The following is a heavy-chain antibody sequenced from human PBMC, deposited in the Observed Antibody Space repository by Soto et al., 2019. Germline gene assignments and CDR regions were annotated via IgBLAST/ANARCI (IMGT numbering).Heavy chain of an antibody. CDR3: ARAPNRGYYHDSSGYYYTEYFQH. CDR1: GFTFSSYS. D-gene: IGHD3-22*01. CDR2: ISSSSSYI. Sequence: GGSLRLSCAASGFTFSSYSMNWVRQAPGKGLEWVSSISSSSSYIYYADSVKGRFTISRDNAKDSLYLQMNSLRAEDTAVYYCARAPNRGYYHDSSGYYYTEYFQHWGQGTLVTVSS. J-gene: IGHJ1*01. V-gene: IGHV3-21*01.